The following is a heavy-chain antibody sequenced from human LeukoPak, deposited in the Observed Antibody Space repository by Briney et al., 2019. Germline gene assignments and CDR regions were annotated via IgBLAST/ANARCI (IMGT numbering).Heavy chain of an antibody. V-gene: IGHV1-2*02. J-gene: IGHJ4*02. CDR1: GYTFTGYY. CDR2: INPNSGGA. CDR3: ARGYSGTPNY. Sequence: GASVKVSCKASGYTFTGYYIHWVRQAPGQGLEWMGWINPNSGGANYAQKFQGRVTMTRDTSITTAYMEMGSLTSDDTAVYYCARGYSGTPNYWGQGTLVTVSS. D-gene: IGHD1-26*01.